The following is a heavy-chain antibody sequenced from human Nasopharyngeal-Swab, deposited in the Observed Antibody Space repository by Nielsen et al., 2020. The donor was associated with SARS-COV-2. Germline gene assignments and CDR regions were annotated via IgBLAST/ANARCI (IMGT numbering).Heavy chain of an antibody. CDR1: GFTFSSYS. J-gene: IGHJ4*02. D-gene: IGHD3-22*01. V-gene: IGHV3-21*01. Sequence: GESLKISCAASGFTFSSYSMNWVRQAPGKGLEWVSSISSSSSYIYYADSVKGRFTISRDNAKNSLYLQMTSLRAEDTAVYYCARDPIVANYWGQGTLVTVSS. CDR2: ISSSSSYI. CDR3: ARDPIVANY.